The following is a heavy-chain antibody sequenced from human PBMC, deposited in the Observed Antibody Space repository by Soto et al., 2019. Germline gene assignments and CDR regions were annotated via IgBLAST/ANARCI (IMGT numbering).Heavy chain of an antibody. CDR1: GFSLSANTMC. J-gene: IGHJ6*02. CDR2: IDWEDAV. CDR3: ARIRQYSLYEGYGMDV. V-gene: IGHV2-70*01. Sequence: SGPTLVNPTQTLTLTCTFSGFSLSANTMCVTRIRQPPGKALKWIAHIDWEDAVYYNTSLRTRLTVSKGTSRNQVVLTMTNVDLVDTVSFYCARIRQYSLYEGYGMDVWGQGTTVTVSS. D-gene: IGHD2-21*01.